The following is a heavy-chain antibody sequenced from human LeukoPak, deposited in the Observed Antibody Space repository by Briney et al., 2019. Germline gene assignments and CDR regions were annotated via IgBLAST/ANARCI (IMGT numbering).Heavy chain of an antibody. Sequence: GESLKISCKGSGYSFTSYWIGWVRQMPGKGLEWMVIIYPGDSDTRYSPSFQGQVTISADKSISTAYLQWSSLKASDTAMYYCAICIAAAGTPGWFDPWGQGTLVTVSS. V-gene: IGHV5-51*01. CDR2: IYPGDSDT. CDR3: AICIAAAGTPGWFDP. CDR1: GYSFTSYW. D-gene: IGHD6-13*01. J-gene: IGHJ5*02.